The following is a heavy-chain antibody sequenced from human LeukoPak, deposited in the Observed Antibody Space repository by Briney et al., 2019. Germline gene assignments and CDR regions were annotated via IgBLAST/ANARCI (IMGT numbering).Heavy chain of an antibody. CDR3: ARARYSGYDSDY. V-gene: IGHV3-64*01. Sequence: GGSLRLSCAASGFTFSSYAMHWVRQAPGKGLEYVSAISSNGGSTYYANSVKGRFTISRDNSKNTLYLQMGSLRAEDMAVYYCARARYSGYDSDYWGQGILVTVSS. J-gene: IGHJ4*02. CDR1: GFTFSSYA. D-gene: IGHD5-12*01. CDR2: ISSNGGST.